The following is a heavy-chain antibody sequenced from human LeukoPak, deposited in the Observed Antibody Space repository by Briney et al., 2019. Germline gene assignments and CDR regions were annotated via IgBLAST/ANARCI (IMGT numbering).Heavy chain of an antibody. Sequence: GGSLRLSCAASGFTFSSYGMHWVRQAPGKGLEWVAVISYDGSNKYYADSVKGRFTISRDNSKNTLYLQMNSLRAEDTAVYYCAKDLEYYGSGSRPGAFDYWGQGTLVTVSS. CDR2: ISYDGSNK. CDR3: AKDLEYYGSGSRPGAFDY. J-gene: IGHJ4*02. CDR1: GFTFSSYG. V-gene: IGHV3-30*18. D-gene: IGHD3-10*01.